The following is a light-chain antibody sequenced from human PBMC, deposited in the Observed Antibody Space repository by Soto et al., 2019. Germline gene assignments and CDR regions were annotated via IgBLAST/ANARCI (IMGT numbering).Light chain of an antibody. CDR1: QSVSSN. CDR3: QQYNNWPYT. Sequence: EIVMTQSPATLSVSPGERATLSCRASQSVSSNLAWYQQKPGQAPRLLIYGASTRATGITARFSGSGSGKEFTLTISSLQSEDFAVYYCQQYNNWPYTFGQWTKLEIK. J-gene: IGKJ2*01. CDR2: GAS. V-gene: IGKV3-15*01.